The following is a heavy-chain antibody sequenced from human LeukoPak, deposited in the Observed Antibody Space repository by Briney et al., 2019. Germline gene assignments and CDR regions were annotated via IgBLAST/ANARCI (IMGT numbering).Heavy chain of an antibody. V-gene: IGHV1-8*01. D-gene: IGHD6-19*01. J-gene: IGHJ6*02. Sequence: ASVKDSCKASGYTFTSYDINWVRQATGQGLEWMGWMNPNSGNTGYAHKFQGRVTMTRNTSISTAYMELSSLRSEDTAVYYCARTEQWLVPLYYYYGMDVWGQGTTVTVSS. CDR1: GYTFTSYD. CDR2: MNPNSGNT. CDR3: ARTEQWLVPLYYYYGMDV.